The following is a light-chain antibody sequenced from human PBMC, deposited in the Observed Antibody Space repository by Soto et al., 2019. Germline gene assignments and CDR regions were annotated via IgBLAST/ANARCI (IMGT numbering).Light chain of an antibody. CDR2: TAS. CDR3: QETYNTLYT. J-gene: IGKJ2*01. V-gene: IGKV1-39*01. CDR1: QSITWY. Sequence: DIQMTQSPSSLSASVGDRVTITCRASQSITWYLNWYQQKPGKAPKLLIYTASSLQSGVPSRFSGSGSGTDFTLTISSLQPEDFATYYCQETYNTLYTFGQGTKLEIK.